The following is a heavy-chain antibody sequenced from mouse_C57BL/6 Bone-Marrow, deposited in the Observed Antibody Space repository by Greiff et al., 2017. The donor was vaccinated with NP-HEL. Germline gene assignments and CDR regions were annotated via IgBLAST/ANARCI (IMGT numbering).Heavy chain of an antibody. CDR2: IDPENGDT. J-gene: IGHJ2*01. CDR3: TSSSGYPYYFDY. D-gene: IGHD3-2*02. V-gene: IGHV14-4*01. CDR1: GFNIKDDY. Sequence: VQLKESGAELVRPGASVKLSCTASGFNIKDDYMHWVKQRPEQGLEWIGWIDPENGDTEYASKFQGKATITADTSSNTAYLQLSSLTSEDTAVYYCTSSSGYPYYFDYWGQGTTLTVSS.